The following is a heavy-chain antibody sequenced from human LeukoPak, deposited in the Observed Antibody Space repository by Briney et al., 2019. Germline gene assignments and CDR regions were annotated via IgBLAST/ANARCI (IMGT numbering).Heavy chain of an antibody. Sequence: SETLSLTCTVSGGSIRSSYYYWGWIRQPPGRGLEWIGSIYDSGSTYYNPSLKSRVTISVDTSKNQFSLKLNSVTAADTAVYYCARSGYYDSSGYYWFDPWGQGTLVTVSS. V-gene: IGHV4-39*01. CDR2: IYDSGST. J-gene: IGHJ5*02. CDR1: GGSIRSSYYY. CDR3: ARSGYYDSSGYYWFDP. D-gene: IGHD3-22*01.